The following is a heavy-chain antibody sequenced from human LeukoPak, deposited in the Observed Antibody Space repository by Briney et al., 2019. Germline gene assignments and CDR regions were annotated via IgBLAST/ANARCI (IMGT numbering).Heavy chain of an antibody. CDR2: INPNSGGT. V-gene: IGHV1-2*02. Sequence: ASVKVSCKASGYTFTGYYLHWVRQAPGQGLEWMGWINPNSGGTNYAQNFQGRVTMTRDTSISTAYMELSRLRSDDTAVYYCAKGWRLWWSTGDYWGQGTLVTVSS. D-gene: IGHD2-21*01. J-gene: IGHJ4*02. CDR3: AKGWRLWWSTGDY. CDR1: GYTFTGYY.